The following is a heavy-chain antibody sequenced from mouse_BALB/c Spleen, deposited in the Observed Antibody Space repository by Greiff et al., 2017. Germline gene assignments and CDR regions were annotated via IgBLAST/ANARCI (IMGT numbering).Heavy chain of an antibody. Sequence: EVQLVESGGGLVQPGGSRKLSCAASGFTFSDYGMAWVRQAPGKGPEWVAFISNFAYSIYYADTVTGRFTISRENAKNTLYLEMSSLRSEDTAMYYCARYYYDAMDYWGQGTSVTVSS. J-gene: IGHJ4*01. CDR3: ARYYYDAMDY. CDR1: GFTFSDYG. V-gene: IGHV5-15*02. CDR2: ISNFAYSI. D-gene: IGHD1-1*01.